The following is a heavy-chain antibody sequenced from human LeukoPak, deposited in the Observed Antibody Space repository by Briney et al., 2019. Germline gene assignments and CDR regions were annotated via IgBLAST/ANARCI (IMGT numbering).Heavy chain of an antibody. J-gene: IGHJ4*02. CDR3: AKDQLNRFCSGGSCSVTHDY. Sequence: GGSLRLSCAASGFTFNTYGMSWVRQAPGQGLEWVFSITGSTRTTYYTDSVKGRFIISRDNSKNTLYLQMNSLRAEDTAVYYCAKDQLNRFCSGGSCSVTHDYWGQGTLVTVSS. CDR2: ITGSTRTT. CDR1: GFTFNTYG. V-gene: IGHV3-23*01. D-gene: IGHD2-15*01.